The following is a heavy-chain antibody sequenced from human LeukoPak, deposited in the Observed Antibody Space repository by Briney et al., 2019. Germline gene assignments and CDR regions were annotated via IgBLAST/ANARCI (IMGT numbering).Heavy chain of an antibody. CDR2: IKQDGSAE. V-gene: IGHV3-7*01. J-gene: IGHJ4*02. CDR1: GFTISNYW. CDR3: ARDLFDY. Sequence: GGSLRLSCAVSGFTISNYWMSWVRQALGKGLEWVATIKQDGSAEFYVDSVKGRFTISRDSAKNSLYLQMNSLRDDDTAVYYCARDLFDYWGQGTLVTVSS.